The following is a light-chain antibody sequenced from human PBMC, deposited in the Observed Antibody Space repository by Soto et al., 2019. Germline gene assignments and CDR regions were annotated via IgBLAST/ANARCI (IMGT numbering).Light chain of an antibody. V-gene: IGLV2-8*01. CDR2: EVS. CDR1: SSDVGTYNY. Sequence: QSALTQPPSASGSPGQSVTISCTGTSSDVGTYNYASWYQQHPGKAPKLIIYEVSKRPSGVPARFSGSKSGNTASLTISGLQAEDEADYSCCSFAGSFSYVFGGGTKVTVL. CDR3: CSFAGSFSYV. J-gene: IGLJ1*01.